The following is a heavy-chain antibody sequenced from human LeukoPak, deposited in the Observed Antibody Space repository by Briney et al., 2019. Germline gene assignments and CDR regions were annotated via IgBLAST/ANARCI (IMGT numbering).Heavy chain of an antibody. V-gene: IGHV4-39*01. D-gene: IGHD5-12*01. CDR3: WAIVATIKLDY. J-gene: IGHJ4*02. Sequence: SETLSLTCTVSGGSIRSSYYYWGWIRQPPGKGLEWIGSIYDSGSTYYNPSLKSRVTISVDTSKNQFSLKLSSVTAADTAIYYCWAIVATIKLDYWGQGSLVTVSS. CDR2: IYDSGST. CDR1: GGSIRSSYYY.